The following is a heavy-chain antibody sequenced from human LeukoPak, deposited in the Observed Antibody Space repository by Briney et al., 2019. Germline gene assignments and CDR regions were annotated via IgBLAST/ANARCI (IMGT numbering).Heavy chain of an antibody. CDR3: ARRDSSGWSYFDY. V-gene: IGHV4-59*08. J-gene: IGHJ4*02. D-gene: IGHD6-19*01. CDR1: GGSMSYYH. Sequence: SETLSLTCTVSGGSMSYYHWNWIRQPPGKGLEWIGYIYYSGSTNYNPSLKSRVTISVDTSKNQFSLKLSSVTAADTAVYYCARRDSSGWSYFDYWGQGTLVTVSS. CDR2: IYYSGST.